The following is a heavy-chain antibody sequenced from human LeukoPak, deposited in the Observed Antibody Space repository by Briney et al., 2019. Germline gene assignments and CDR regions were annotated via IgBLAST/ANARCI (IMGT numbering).Heavy chain of an antibody. D-gene: IGHD3-16*01. CDR2: IYYSGST. CDR1: GGSISSYY. Sequence: SETLSLTCTVSGGSISSYYWSWIRQPPGKGLEWIGYIYYSGSTNYNPSLKSRVTISVDTSKNQFSLKLSSVTAADTAVYYCASFDYVWGRGYYFDYWGQGTLVTVSS. J-gene: IGHJ4*02. CDR3: ASFDYVWGRGYYFDY. V-gene: IGHV4-59*01.